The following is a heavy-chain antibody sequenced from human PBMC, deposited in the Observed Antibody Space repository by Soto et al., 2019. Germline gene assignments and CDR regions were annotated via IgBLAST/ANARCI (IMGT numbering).Heavy chain of an antibody. D-gene: IGHD2-15*01. CDR2: IYHSGST. V-gene: IGHV4-4*02. J-gene: IGHJ4*02. CDR3: ARVVIRMAIQSIDS. Sequence: SVTLSLTCAVSGGSISSSNWWSWVRQPPGKGLEWIGEIYHSGSTNYNPSLKSRVTISVDKSKNQFSLKLSSVTAADTAVYYCARVVIRMAIQSIDSWGPGSLVTVSS. CDR1: GGSISSSNW.